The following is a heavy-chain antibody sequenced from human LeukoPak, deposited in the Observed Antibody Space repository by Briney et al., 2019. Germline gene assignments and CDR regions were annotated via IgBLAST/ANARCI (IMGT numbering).Heavy chain of an antibody. CDR2: IKEDRSEK. V-gene: IGHV3-7*01. CDR3: ARGYCSGGSCTYVDY. J-gene: IGHJ4*02. Sequence: GGALRLSCAACGFTFSSYAMIWVRQAPGKGLEWVANIKEDRSEKNYVDSVKGRFTISRDNAKNSLYLQMNSLRAEDTAVYYCARGYCSGGSCTYVDYWGQGTLVTVSS. CDR1: GFTFSSYA. D-gene: IGHD2-15*01.